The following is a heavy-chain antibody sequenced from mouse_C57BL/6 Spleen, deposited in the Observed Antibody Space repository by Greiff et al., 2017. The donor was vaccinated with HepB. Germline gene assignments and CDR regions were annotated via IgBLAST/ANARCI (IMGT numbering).Heavy chain of an antibody. CDR1: GYAFSSYW. D-gene: IGHD2-4*01. CDR2: IYPGDGDT. V-gene: IGHV1-80*01. CDR3: ARDDYLAWFAY. Sequence: VQLQQSGAELVKPGASVKISCKASGYAFSSYWMNWVKQRPGKGLEWIGQIYPGDGDTNYNGKFKGKATLTADNSSSTAYMQLSSLTSEDSAVYFCARDDYLAWFAYWGQGTLVTVSA. J-gene: IGHJ3*01.